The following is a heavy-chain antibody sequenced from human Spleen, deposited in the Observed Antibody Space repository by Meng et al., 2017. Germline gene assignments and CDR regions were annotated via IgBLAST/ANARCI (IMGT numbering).Heavy chain of an antibody. CDR2: TYYRSKWYN. J-gene: IGHJ2*01. V-gene: IGHV6-1*01. D-gene: IGHD5-24*01. Sequence: LRLSCAISGDSVSSNSAAWNWIRQSPSRGLEWLGRTYYRSKWYNDYAVSVKSRITINSDTSKNQFSLQLNSVTHEDTAVYYCARAGYRGDWYFDLWGRGTLVTVSS. CDR1: GDSVSSNSAA. CDR3: ARAGYRGDWYFDL.